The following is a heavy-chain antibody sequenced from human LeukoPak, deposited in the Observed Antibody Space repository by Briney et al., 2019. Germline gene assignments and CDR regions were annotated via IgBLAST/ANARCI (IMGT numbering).Heavy chain of an antibody. D-gene: IGHD5-18*01. CDR2: IKQAGSEK. Sequence: GGSLRLSCAASGFTFSSYWMSWVRQAPGKGLEWVANIKQAGSEKYYVDSVKGRFTISRDNAKNSLYLQMNSLRAEDTAVYYCARDQYSYGYDWFDPWGQGTLVTVSS. J-gene: IGHJ5*02. V-gene: IGHV3-7*01. CDR1: GFTFSSYW. CDR3: ARDQYSYGYDWFDP.